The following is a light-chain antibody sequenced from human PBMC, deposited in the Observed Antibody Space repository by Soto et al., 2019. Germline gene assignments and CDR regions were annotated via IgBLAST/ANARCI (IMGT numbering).Light chain of an antibody. CDR1: QSVSSSY. CDR3: HQDDSSSRYS. CDR2: GAS. J-gene: IGKJ2*01. V-gene: IGKV3-20*01. Sequence: EIVLTQSPGTLSLSPGERATLSCRASQSVSSSYLAWYQQKPGQAPRLLIYGASSRATGVPDRFSGSGSGTDVTLTSSRLELEDFAVYYCHQDDSSSRYSFGQGTKLEIK.